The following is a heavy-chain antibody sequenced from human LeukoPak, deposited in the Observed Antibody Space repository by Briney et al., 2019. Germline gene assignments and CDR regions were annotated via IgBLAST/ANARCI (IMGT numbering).Heavy chain of an antibody. V-gene: IGHV3-30*18. CDR2: ISYDGSNK. J-gene: IGHJ6*03. Sequence: GGSLRLSCAASGFTFSSYGMHWVRQAPGKGLEWVAVISYDGSNKYYADSVKGRFTISRDNSKNTLYLQMNSLRAEDTAVYYCAKTTVTDLGGFYYYYYMDVWGKGTTVTVSS. CDR3: AKTTVTDLGGFYYYYYMDV. CDR1: GFTFSSYG. D-gene: IGHD4-17*01.